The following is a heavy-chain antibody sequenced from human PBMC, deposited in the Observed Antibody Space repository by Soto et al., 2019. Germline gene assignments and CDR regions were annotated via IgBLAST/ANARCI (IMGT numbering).Heavy chain of an antibody. D-gene: IGHD2-15*01. CDR3: AKLRGRYCSGGSCYAPLFDY. Sequence: GGSLRLSCAASGFTFSSYAMSWVRQAPGKGLEWVSAISGSGGSTYYADSVKGRFTISRDNSKNTLYLQMNSLRAEDTAVYYSAKLRGRYCSGGSCYAPLFDYWGQGTLVTVSS. CDR1: GFTFSSYA. V-gene: IGHV3-23*01. J-gene: IGHJ4*02. CDR2: ISGSGGST.